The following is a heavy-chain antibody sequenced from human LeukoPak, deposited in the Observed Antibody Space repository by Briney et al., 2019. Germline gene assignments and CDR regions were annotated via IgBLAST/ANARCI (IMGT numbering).Heavy chain of an antibody. D-gene: IGHD3-16*01. V-gene: IGHV4-59*08. CDR3: ARLITAFQAFDS. CDR2: IYYSGST. Sequence: SETLSLTCTVSGGSISSYYWSWIRQPPGKGLEWIGYIYYSGSTNYNPSLKSRVTISVDKSKNQFSLNLSSVTAADTAVYYCARLITAFQAFDSWGQGTLVTVSS. CDR1: GGSISSYY. J-gene: IGHJ4*02.